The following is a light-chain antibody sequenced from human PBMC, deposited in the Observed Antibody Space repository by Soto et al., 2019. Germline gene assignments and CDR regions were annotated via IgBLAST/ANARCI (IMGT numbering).Light chain of an antibody. CDR3: QSYDSSLSVV. V-gene: IGLV1-40*01. CDR2: GNS. CDR1: SSNIGAGYD. J-gene: IGLJ1*01. Sequence: QSALTQPPSVSGAPGQRVTISCTGSSSNIGAGYDVHWYQQLPGTAPKLLIYGNSNRPSGVPDRFSGSKSGTSASLAITGLQAEDEADYYCQSYDSSLSVVFGTGTKGTVL.